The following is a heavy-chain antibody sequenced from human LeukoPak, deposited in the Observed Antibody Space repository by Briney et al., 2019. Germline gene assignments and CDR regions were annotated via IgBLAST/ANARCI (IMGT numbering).Heavy chain of an antibody. CDR1: GGSISSSSYY. CDR2: IYYSGST. D-gene: IGHD3-22*01. V-gene: IGHV4-39*07. Sequence: SETLSLTCTVSGGSISSSSYYWGWIRQPPGKGLEWIGSIYYSGSTYYNPSLKSRVTISVDTSKNQFSLKLSSVTAADTAVYYCASQSHYYDSSGYPPAWDYWGQGTLVTVSS. J-gene: IGHJ4*02. CDR3: ASQSHYYDSSGYPPAWDY.